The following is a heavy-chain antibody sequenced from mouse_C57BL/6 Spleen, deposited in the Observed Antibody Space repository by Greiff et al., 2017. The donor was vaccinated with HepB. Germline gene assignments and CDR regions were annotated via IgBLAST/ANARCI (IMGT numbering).Heavy chain of an antibody. CDR1: GFTFSSYA. CDR3: AREVTYYAMDY. Sequence: DVMLVESGGGLVKPGGSLKLSCAASGFTFSSYAMSWVRQTPEKRLEWVATISDGGSYTYYPDNVKGRFTISRDNAKNNLYLQMSHLKSEDTAMYYCAREVTYYAMDYWGQGTSVTVSS. V-gene: IGHV5-4*01. CDR2: ISDGGSYT. D-gene: IGHD2-2*01. J-gene: IGHJ4*01.